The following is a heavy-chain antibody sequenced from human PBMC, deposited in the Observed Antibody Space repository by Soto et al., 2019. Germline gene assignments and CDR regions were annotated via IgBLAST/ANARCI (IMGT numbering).Heavy chain of an antibody. CDR1: NGSISSGNYY. D-gene: IGHD2-15*01. CDR2: ISYSGST. CDR3: ATMGTPATGLYFFEY. V-gene: IGHV4-30-4*01. J-gene: IGHJ4*02. Sequence: SETLSLTCCVSNGSISSGNYYWSWIRQPPGKGLEWIGFISYSGSTYYSTSLKSRVTISVDTSKSQFSLNLSFVTAADTAVYYCATMGTPATGLYFFEYWGQGSLVTVSS.